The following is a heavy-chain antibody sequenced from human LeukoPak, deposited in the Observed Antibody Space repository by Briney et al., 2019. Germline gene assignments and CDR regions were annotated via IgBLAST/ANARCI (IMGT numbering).Heavy chain of an antibody. J-gene: IGHJ6*03. CDR3: ARGSSSADYMDV. CDR1: GGSISSSSYY. V-gene: IGHV4-39*07. Sequence: SETLSLTCTVSGGSISSSSYYWGWIRQPPGKGLEWIGNIYYSGNTYYNPSLKSRVTISVDTSKNQFSLKVSSVTAADTAVYYCARGSSSADYMDVWGKGTTVTVSS. D-gene: IGHD6-6*01. CDR2: IYYSGNT.